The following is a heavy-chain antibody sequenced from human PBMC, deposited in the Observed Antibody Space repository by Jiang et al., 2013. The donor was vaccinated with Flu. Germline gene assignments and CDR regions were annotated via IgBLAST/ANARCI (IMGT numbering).Heavy chain of an antibody. CDR1: GGTFSSYA. CDR2: IIPIFGTA. D-gene: IGHD2-15*01. CDR3: ASSPCSGGSCLITIFDY. Sequence: SGAEVKKPGSSVKVSCKASGGTFSSYAISWVRQAPGQGLEWMGGIIPIFGTANYAQKFQGRVTITADESTSTAYMELSSLRSEDTAVYYCASSPCSGGSCLITIFDYWGQGTLVTVSS. J-gene: IGHJ4*02. V-gene: IGHV1-69*01.